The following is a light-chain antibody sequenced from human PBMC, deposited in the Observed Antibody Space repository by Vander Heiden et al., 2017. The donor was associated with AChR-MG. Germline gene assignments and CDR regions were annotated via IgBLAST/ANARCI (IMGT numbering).Light chain of an antibody. V-gene: IGKV3-11*01. CDR2: DAS. CDR1: QSVSSY. CDR3: QQRSNGPPKLT. J-gene: IGKJ4*01. Sequence: EIVFTQSPATLSLSPGERATISCRASQSVSSYLAWYQQKPGQAPRLLIYDASNRATGIPARFSGSGSGTDFTLTISSLEPEDFAVYYCQQRSNGPPKLTFGGGTKVEIK.